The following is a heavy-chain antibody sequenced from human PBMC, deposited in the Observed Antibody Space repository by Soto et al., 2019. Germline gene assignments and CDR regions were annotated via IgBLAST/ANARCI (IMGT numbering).Heavy chain of an antibody. CDR3: ARGHEYGGNSDAFDI. Sequence: QVRLVQSGAEVKKPGSSVKVSCKYSGGTFKTESINWLRQAPGQGLEWMGNILPAFGTADYAPKFQGRVTITADQATTTAYMDLSSLTSQDTAFYFCARGHEYGGNSDAFDIGGQGTLVTVSS. CDR2: ILPAFGTA. J-gene: IGHJ3*02. D-gene: IGHD4-17*01. CDR1: GGTFKTES. V-gene: IGHV1-69*13.